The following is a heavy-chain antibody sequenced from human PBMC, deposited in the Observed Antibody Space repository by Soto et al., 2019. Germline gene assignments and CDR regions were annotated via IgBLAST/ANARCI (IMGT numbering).Heavy chain of an antibody. J-gene: IGHJ4*02. D-gene: IGHD2-15*01. CDR2: IYSGGST. CDR1: GFTVSSKY. Sequence: EVQLVESGGGLVQPGGSLRLSCAASGFTVSSKYMSWVRQAPGKGLEWVSVIYSGGSTYYADSVKGRFTISRDNSKNTLYLQMNSLRAEDTAVYYCARYCSGGSCYDYWGQGTLVTVSS. V-gene: IGHV3-66*01. CDR3: ARYCSGGSCYDY.